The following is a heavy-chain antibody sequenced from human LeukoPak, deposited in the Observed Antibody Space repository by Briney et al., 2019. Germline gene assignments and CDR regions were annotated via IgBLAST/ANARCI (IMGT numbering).Heavy chain of an antibody. Sequence: GGSQRLSCAISGFSVSNYYMSWVRQAPGKGLEWVSLIRDSGETFYADSVKGRFTISRDNSKNTMYLQMNWLRVEDTAVYFCARDRAATQDWVEFDPWGQGTLVTVSS. J-gene: IGHJ5*02. D-gene: IGHD2-15*01. CDR2: IRDSGET. V-gene: IGHV3-66*03. CDR1: GFSVSNYY. CDR3: ARDRAATQDWVEFDP.